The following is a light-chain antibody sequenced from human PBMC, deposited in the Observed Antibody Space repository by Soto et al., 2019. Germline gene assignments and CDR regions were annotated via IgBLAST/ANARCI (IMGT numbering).Light chain of an antibody. Sequence: QSALTQPPSASGSPGQSVTISCTGTSSDIGGYNYVSWYQQHPGKAPKLIIYEVSKRPSGVPDRFSGSKSGNTASLTVSGLQAEGEADYYCTSYAGSNNLVFAGVTKVTVL. CDR1: SSDIGGYNY. CDR2: EVS. J-gene: IGLJ3*02. CDR3: TSYAGSNNLV. V-gene: IGLV2-8*01.